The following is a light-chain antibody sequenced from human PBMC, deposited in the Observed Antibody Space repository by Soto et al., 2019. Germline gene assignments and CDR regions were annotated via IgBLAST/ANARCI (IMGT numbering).Light chain of an antibody. CDR3: QQYGSSHT. Sequence: ETVLTQSPGTLSLSPGERATLSCRASQSVRSSYLAWYQQKPGQAPRLLIYGASSSASGIPDRFSGSGSGTDFTLNISSLEPEDFAVCFCQQYGSSHTFGPGTKVDIK. CDR1: QSVRSSY. J-gene: IGKJ3*01. V-gene: IGKV3-20*01. CDR2: GAS.